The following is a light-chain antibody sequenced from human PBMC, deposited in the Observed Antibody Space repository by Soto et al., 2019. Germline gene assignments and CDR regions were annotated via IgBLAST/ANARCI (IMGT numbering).Light chain of an antibody. CDR2: DAS. CDR3: QQRSNWPPVT. V-gene: IGKV3-11*01. CDR1: QSVGSY. J-gene: IGKJ3*01. Sequence: EIVLTQSPGTLSLSPGERATLSCRASQSVGSYLAWYQQKPGQAPRLLIYDASNRATGIPARFSGSGSGTDFTLSISSLEPQDFAVYYCQQRSNWPPVTFGPGTKVDIK.